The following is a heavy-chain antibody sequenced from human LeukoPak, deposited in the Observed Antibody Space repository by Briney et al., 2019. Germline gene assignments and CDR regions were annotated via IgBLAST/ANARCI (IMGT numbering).Heavy chain of an antibody. CDR2: ISGSGGNT. CDR1: GFTFSSYA. V-gene: IGHV3-23*01. CDR3: AKIDRWNYVGDFDY. J-gene: IGHJ4*02. D-gene: IGHD1-7*01. Sequence: QSGGSLRLSCAASGFTFSSYAMSWVRQAPGKGLEWVSAISGSGGNTYYADSVKGRFTISRDNSKNTLYLQMNSLRAEDTAVYYCAKIDRWNYVGDFDYWGQGTLVTVSS.